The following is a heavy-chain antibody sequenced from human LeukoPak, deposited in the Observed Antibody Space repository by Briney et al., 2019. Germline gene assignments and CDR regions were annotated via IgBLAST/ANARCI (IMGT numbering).Heavy chain of an antibody. Sequence: PGGSLRLSCAASGFTFSSYAMHWVRQAPGKGLEWVAVIWYDGSNKYYADSVKGRFTISRDNAKNSLYLQMNSLRAEDTALYYCASGRQLGYWGQGTLVTVSS. J-gene: IGHJ4*02. CDR3: ASGRQLGY. CDR2: IWYDGSNK. CDR1: GFTFSSYA. V-gene: IGHV3-33*08. D-gene: IGHD3-16*01.